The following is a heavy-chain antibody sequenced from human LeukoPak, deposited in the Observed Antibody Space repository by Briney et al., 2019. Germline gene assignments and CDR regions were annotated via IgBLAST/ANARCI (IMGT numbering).Heavy chain of an antibody. CDR3: ARARGNTYGYFEY. D-gene: IGHD5-18*01. CDR1: GFTFSDHW. V-gene: IGHV3-74*01. Sequence: GGSLRLSCAASGFTFSDHWMHWVRQAPGKGLVWVSRINGDGSSTSYADSVKGRFTISRDNAKSTLYLQMNSLRVEDTAVYYCARARGNTYGYFEYWGQGTLVTVSS. CDR2: INGDGSST. J-gene: IGHJ4*02.